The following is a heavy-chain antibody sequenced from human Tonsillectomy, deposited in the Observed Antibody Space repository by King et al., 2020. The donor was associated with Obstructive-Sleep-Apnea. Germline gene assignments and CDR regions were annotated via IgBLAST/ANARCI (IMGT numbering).Heavy chain of an antibody. CDR3: ARISGYGSHFDY. Sequence: VQLQESGPGLVKPSQTLSLTCTVSGGSIRSGGYYWNWIRQHPGKGLEWLGYIYYSGSTYYNPSLKSRVTISVDTSKNQFSLKLSSVTAADTAVYYCARISGYGSHFDYWGQGTLVTVSS. D-gene: IGHD5-12*01. J-gene: IGHJ4*02. CDR2: IYYSGST. V-gene: IGHV4-31*03. CDR1: GGSIRSGGYY.